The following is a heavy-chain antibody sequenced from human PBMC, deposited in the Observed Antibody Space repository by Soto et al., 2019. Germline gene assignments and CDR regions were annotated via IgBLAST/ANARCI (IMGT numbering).Heavy chain of an antibody. D-gene: IGHD3-3*01. CDR2: ISGSGGST. Sequence: QLLESGGGLIQPGGSLRLSCAASGFTLSRYAMSWVRQAPGKGLEWVSAISGSGGSTKYADSVKGRFTIFRDNSKNALYLQMNSLRAEDPALYYCGKDRGFSHYTIFGGVIAGRPDYNGFDTWGQGTLVSVSS. V-gene: IGHV3-23*01. CDR1: GFTLSRYA. CDR3: GKDRGFSHYTIFGGVIAGRPDYNGFDT. J-gene: IGHJ5*02.